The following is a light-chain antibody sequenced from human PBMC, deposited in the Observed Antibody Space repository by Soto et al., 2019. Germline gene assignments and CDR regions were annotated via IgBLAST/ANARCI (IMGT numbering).Light chain of an antibody. CDR3: QQRSNWPPIT. CDR2: GAS. Sequence: EIVLTQSPGTLSLSPGERATLSCRASQSVTSGYLAWYQQKPGQAPRLLIFGASSRVTGTPDRFIGSGSGTDFTLTISRLEPEDFAVYYCQQRSNWPPITFGQGTRLDFK. V-gene: IGKV3D-20*02. J-gene: IGKJ5*01. CDR1: QSVTSGY.